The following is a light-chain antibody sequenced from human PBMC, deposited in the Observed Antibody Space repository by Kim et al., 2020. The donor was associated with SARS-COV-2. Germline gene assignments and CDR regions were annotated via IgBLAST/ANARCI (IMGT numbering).Light chain of an antibody. CDR1: SSDVGSYNL. Sequence: QSVLTQPASVCGSHGQSITISCTGTSSDVGSYNLVSWYQQHPGKAPKLMIYEGSKRPSGVSNRFSGSKSGNTASLTISGLQAEDETDYYCCSYAGSSTVVFGGGTQLTVL. CDR3: CSYAGSSTVV. V-gene: IGLV2-23*01. CDR2: EGS. J-gene: IGLJ2*01.